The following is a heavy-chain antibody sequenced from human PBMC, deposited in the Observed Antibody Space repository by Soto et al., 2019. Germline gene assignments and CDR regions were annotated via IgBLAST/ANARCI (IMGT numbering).Heavy chain of an antibody. CDR3: ARRARIEGPTIVRGSRYYYSGMDV. D-gene: IGHD3-10*01. V-gene: IGHV1-18*01. CDR2: LSSYNGNT. CDR1: GYTFTSHG. J-gene: IGHJ6*02. Sequence: APVKGSGKASGYTFTSHGIRWVRPAPGQGPEWMGWLSSYNGNTNYAQKLQGRVTMTTETSTSTPYMELMNLRSDDTAGYYCARRARIEGPTIVRGSRYYYSGMDVWAQ.